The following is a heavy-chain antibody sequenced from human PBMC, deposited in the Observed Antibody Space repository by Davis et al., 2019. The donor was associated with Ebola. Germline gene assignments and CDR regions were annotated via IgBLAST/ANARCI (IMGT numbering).Heavy chain of an antibody. CDR2: ISSSSSTI. CDR1: GFTFSSYS. J-gene: IGHJ2*01. CDR3: AKVGTYWYFDL. Sequence: GESLKISCAASGFTFSSYSMNWVRQAPGKGLEWVSYISSSSSTIYYADSVKGRFTISRDNAKNSLYLQMNSLRAEDTAVYYCAKVGTYWYFDLWGRGTLVTVSS. V-gene: IGHV3-48*01. D-gene: IGHD3/OR15-3a*01.